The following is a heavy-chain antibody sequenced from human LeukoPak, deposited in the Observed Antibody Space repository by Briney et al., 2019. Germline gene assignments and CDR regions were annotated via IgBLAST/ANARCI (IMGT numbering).Heavy chain of an antibody. CDR1: GFTFGKYW. CDR3: ARDQYDTWSRRGNFDS. J-gene: IGHJ4*02. Sequence: GGSLRLSCVASGFTFGKYWMSWVRQAPGKGREWVANIKLDGSEKNYVDSVKGRFTISRDNTKNSLYLQMNSLRVEDTAVFYCARDQYDTWSRRGNFDSWGQGTLVIVSS. D-gene: IGHD3-3*01. V-gene: IGHV3-7*03. CDR2: IKLDGSEK.